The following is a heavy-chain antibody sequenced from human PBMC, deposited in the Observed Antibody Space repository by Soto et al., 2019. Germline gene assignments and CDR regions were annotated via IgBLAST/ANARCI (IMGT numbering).Heavy chain of an antibody. CDR2: IYYSGST. J-gene: IGHJ3*02. CDR1: GGSISSYY. Sequence: PSETLSLTCTVSGGSISSYYWSWIRQPPGKGLEWIGYIYYSGSTNYNPSLKSRVTISVDTSKNQFSLKLSSVTAADTAVYYCARGRGSSSQHDAFDIWGQGTMVTVPS. CDR3: ARGRGSSSQHDAFDI. D-gene: IGHD6-13*01. V-gene: IGHV4-59*01.